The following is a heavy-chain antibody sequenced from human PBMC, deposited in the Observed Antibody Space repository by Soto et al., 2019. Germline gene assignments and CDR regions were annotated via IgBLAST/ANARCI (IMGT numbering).Heavy chain of an antibody. CDR3: ARAAPLSSGYYLDS. CDR1: GGSISSGDYY. V-gene: IGHV4-30-4*01. CDR2: IYYSGST. Sequence: PSETLSLTCTVSGGSISSGDYYWSWIRQPPGKGLEWIGYIYYSGSTYYNPSLKSRVTISVDTSKNQFSLKLSSVTAADTAVYYCARAAPLSSGYYLDSWGQGTLVTVSS. D-gene: IGHD3-22*01. J-gene: IGHJ4*02.